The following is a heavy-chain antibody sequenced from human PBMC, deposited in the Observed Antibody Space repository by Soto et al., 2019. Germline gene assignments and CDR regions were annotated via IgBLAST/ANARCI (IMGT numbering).Heavy chain of an antibody. Sequence: EVQLVESGGGLVKPGGSLRLSCAASGFTFSKAWMSWVRQAPGKGLDWVGRIKSIADGGTTDHAAPVKGRFAISRDDSKNPLYLQMNSLKPEDTAVYYCPPVPLWSQSYYGMDVWGQGTTVTVSS. CDR1: GFTFSKAW. J-gene: IGHJ6*02. CDR2: IKSIADGGTT. V-gene: IGHV3-15*01. CDR3: PPVPLWSQSYYGMDV. D-gene: IGHD3-3*01.